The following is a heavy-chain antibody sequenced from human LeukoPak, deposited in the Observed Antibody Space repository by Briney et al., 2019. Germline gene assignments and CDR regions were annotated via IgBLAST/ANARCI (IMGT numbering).Heavy chain of an antibody. CDR2: IYYSGST. D-gene: IGHD5-12*01. V-gene: IGHV4-59*08. Sequence: SETLSLTCTVSGGSISSYYWSWIRQPPGKGLEWIGYIYYSGSTNYNPSLKSRVTISVDTSKNQFSLKLSSVTAADTAVYYCARTITKLNYFDYWGQGTLVTASS. CDR1: GGSISSYY. CDR3: ARTITKLNYFDY. J-gene: IGHJ4*02.